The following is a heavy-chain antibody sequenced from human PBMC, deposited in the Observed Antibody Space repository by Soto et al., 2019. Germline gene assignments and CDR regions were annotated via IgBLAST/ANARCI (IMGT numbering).Heavy chain of an antibody. CDR3: ARDRPHSAFDP. V-gene: IGHV3-74*03. CDR2: INTDGSDT. Sequence: GGSLRLSCAASGFSLGNHWMHWVRQAPGKGLVWVSYINTDGSDTTYADSVKGRFTISRDNAKNTLYLQMNSLRAEDTAVYYCARDRPHSAFDPWGQGTLVTVSS. D-gene: IGHD5-18*01. J-gene: IGHJ5*02. CDR1: GFSLGNHW.